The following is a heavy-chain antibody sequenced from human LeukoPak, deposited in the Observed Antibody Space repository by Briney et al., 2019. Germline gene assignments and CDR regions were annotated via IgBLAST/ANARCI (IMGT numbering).Heavy chain of an antibody. CDR3: ARSVDTAMVRPHFDY. D-gene: IGHD5-18*01. Sequence: PGGSLRLSCAASGFTFSSYEMNWVRQAPGKGLEWVSYISSSGSTIYYADSVKGRFTISRDNAKNSLYLQMNSLRAEDTAVYYCARSVDTAMVRPHFDYWGQGTLVTVSS. CDR2: ISSSGSTI. V-gene: IGHV3-48*03. CDR1: GFTFSSYE. J-gene: IGHJ4*02.